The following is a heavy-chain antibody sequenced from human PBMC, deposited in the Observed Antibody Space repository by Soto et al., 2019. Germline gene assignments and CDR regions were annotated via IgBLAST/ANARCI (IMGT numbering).Heavy chain of an antibody. V-gene: IGHV1-3*01. CDR3: ARDGDFSAPGIYYYYYYMDV. CDR1: GYSLTSYA. Sequence: ASVKVSCKASGYSLTSYAMHWVRQAPGQRLEWMGWINAGNGNTKYSQKFQGRATITRDTSASTAYMELSSLRSEDTAVYYCARDGDFSAPGIYYYYYYMDVWGKGTTVTVSS. D-gene: IGHD4-17*01. J-gene: IGHJ6*03. CDR2: INAGNGNT.